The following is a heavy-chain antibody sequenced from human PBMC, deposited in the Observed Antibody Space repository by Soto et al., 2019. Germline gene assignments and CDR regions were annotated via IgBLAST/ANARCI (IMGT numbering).Heavy chain of an antibody. D-gene: IGHD2-21*02. Sequence: GGSLRLSCAASGFTFSSYGMHWVRQAPGKGLEWVAVIWYDGSNKYYADSVKGRFTISRDNSKNTLYLQMNSLRAEDTAVYYCARLNQVVTAFDYWGQGTLVTVSS. CDR2: IWYDGSNK. V-gene: IGHV3-33*01. CDR1: GFTFSSYG. CDR3: ARLNQVVTAFDY. J-gene: IGHJ4*02.